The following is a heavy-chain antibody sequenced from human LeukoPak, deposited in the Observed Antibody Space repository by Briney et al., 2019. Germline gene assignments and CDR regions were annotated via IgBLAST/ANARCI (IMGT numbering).Heavy chain of an antibody. V-gene: IGHV3-74*01. D-gene: IGHD2-21*01. Sequence: GGSLRLSCAASGFTFSSYWMHWVRQAPGKGLVWVSRINSDGSSTSYADSVKGRFTISRDNSKNSLYLQMNSLRTEDTALYYCAKDSLSVVNAIGYFQYWGQGTLVTVSS. CDR3: AKDSLSVVNAIGYFQY. J-gene: IGHJ1*01. CDR1: GFTFSSYW. CDR2: INSDGSST.